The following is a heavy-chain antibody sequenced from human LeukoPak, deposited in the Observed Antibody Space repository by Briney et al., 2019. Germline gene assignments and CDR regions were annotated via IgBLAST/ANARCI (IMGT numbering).Heavy chain of an antibody. V-gene: IGHV4-59*08. J-gene: IGHJ4*02. CDR2: IYDSGSP. CDR1: GGSISTYY. CDR3: ARLSRIGSGYYCDY. D-gene: IGHD3-3*01. Sequence: SETLSLTCTVSGGSISTYYWVWIRQPPGKGLEWIGHIYDSGSPTYKSSLKSRVTISVDTSKSQFSLKLRSATAEDTAVYYCARLSRIGSGYYCDYWGQGTLVTVSS.